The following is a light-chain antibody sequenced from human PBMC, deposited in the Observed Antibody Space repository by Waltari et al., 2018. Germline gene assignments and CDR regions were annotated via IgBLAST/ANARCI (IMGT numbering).Light chain of an antibody. CDR2: KVS. Sequence: LVCSYGGTYLNWFQQRPCQSPRRLLYKVSIRDSGVPDRFSGSGSGTDFSLKISRVEAEDVGVYYCMYGTHWPPVTFGPGTTVDIK. J-gene: IGKJ3*01. V-gene: IGKV2-30*01. CDR3: MYGTHWPPVT. CDR1: LVCSYGGTY.